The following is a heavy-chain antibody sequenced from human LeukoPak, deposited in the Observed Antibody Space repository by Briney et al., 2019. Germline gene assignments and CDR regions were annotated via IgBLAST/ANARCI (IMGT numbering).Heavy chain of an antibody. V-gene: IGHV4-34*01. Sequence: SETLSLTCTVSGDSISSYYWSWIRQPPGKGLEWIGEINHSGSTNYNPSLKSRVTISVDTSKNQFSLKLSSVTAADTAVYYCARAARYYYYYMDVWGKGTTVTVSS. D-gene: IGHD6-6*01. CDR2: INHSGST. CDR1: GDSISSYY. CDR3: ARAARYYYYYMDV. J-gene: IGHJ6*03.